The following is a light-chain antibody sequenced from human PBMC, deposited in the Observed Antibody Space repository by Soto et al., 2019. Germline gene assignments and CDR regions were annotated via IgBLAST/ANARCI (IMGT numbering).Light chain of an antibody. CDR1: QGISSY. Sequence: AIRMTQSPSSLSASTGDRVTITCRASQGISSYLAWYQQKPGKAPKLLIYAASTLQSGVPSRFSGSGSGTDFTLTISCLQSDDFATYYCQQYYSYPWTFGRRTKVEIK. CDR2: AAS. J-gene: IGKJ1*01. V-gene: IGKV1-8*01. CDR3: QQYYSYPWT.